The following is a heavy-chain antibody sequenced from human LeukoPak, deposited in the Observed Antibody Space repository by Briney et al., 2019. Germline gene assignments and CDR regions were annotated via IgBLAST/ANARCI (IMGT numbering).Heavy chain of an antibody. D-gene: IGHD4-17*01. CDR2: IIPIFGTA. Sequence: SXXVSCKASGGTFISYAISWVRQAHEQGVEGMGRIIPIFGTANYAQKFQGRVTITTEESTSTAYMELSSLRSEDTAVYYCARGPYGEFDYWGQGTLVTVSS. CDR3: ARGPYGEFDY. V-gene: IGHV1-69*05. CDR1: GGTFISYA. J-gene: IGHJ4*02.